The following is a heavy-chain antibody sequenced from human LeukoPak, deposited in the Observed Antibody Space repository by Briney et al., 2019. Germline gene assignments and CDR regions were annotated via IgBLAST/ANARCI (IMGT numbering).Heavy chain of an antibody. CDR2: ISGSGGST. D-gene: IGHD3-22*01. CDR3: AKVPLYYYDSSGYYW. Sequence: GGSLRLSCAASGFTFSSYAMSWVRQAPGKGLEWVSAISGSGGSTYYADSVKGRFTISRDNSKNTLYLQMNSLRAEDTAVYYCAKVPLYYYDSSGYYWGGQGTLVTVSS. J-gene: IGHJ4*02. CDR1: GFTFSSYA. V-gene: IGHV3-23*01.